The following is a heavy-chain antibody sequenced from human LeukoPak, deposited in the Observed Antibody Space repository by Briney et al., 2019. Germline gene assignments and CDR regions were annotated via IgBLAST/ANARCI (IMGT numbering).Heavy chain of an antibody. J-gene: IGHJ4*02. CDR1: GYTFTSYD. CDR2: MNPNSGNT. CDR3: ARVCCSGGSCYLPFGY. Sequence: ASVKVSCKASGYTFTSYDINWVRQATGQGLEWMGWMNPNSGNTGYAQKFQGRVTMTRNTSISTAYMELSSLRSEDTAVYYCARVCCSGGSCYLPFGYWGQGTLVTVSS. D-gene: IGHD2-15*01. V-gene: IGHV1-8*01.